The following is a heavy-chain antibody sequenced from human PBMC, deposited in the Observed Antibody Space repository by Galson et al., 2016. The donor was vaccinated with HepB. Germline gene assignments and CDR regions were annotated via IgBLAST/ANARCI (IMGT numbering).Heavy chain of an antibody. CDR3: ARRHSIAGGHYYYYGMDV. Sequence: SVKVSCKASGGTFSTYAISWVRQAPGQGLEWMGGIIPIFGTANFAQKFQGRVTITADESTSTAYMELSSLRSEDTAVYYCARRHSIAGGHYYYYGMDVWGQGTTVTVSS. J-gene: IGHJ6*02. V-gene: IGHV1-69*13. D-gene: IGHD3-10*01. CDR1: GGTFSTYA. CDR2: IIPIFGTA.